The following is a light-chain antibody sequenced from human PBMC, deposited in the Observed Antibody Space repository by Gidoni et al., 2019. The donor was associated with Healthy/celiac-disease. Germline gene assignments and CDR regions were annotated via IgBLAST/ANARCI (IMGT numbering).Light chain of an antibody. Sequence: DIQMTQSPSSLSASVGDRVTITCQASQDISNYVKWYQQTPAKATKLLIYDASNLETGVQTRSSGSGSGKDITFNSSSLQPEDIVTYYWQKYEKLPLTFGPGTKVEIK. V-gene: IGKV1-33*01. CDR2: DAS. CDR1: QDISNY. CDR3: QKYEKLPLT. J-gene: IGKJ3*01.